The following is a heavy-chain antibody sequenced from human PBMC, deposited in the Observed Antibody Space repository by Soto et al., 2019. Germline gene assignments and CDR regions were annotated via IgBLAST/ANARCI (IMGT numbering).Heavy chain of an antibody. V-gene: IGHV3-53*01. CDR2: IYIGGAT. Sequence: GESLKISCAVSGFTVTDHYVNWVRQAPGKGLEWVSVIYIGGATYYRDSVQGRFTLSRDPSDDSVSLHMNNLTVADTAVYFCAIGLQQADHWGLGTLVTVSS. CDR3: AIGLQQADH. J-gene: IGHJ5*02. CDR1: GFTVTDHY. D-gene: IGHD6-13*01.